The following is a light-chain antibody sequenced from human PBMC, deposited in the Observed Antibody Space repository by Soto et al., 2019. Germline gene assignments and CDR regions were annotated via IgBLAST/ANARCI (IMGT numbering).Light chain of an antibody. V-gene: IGLV2-14*01. J-gene: IGLJ1*01. CDR1: SSDVGGYNY. CDR3: SSYTSSITLYV. Sequence: QSALTQPASVSGSPGQSITISCTGTSSDVGGYNYVSWYQQHPGKAPKLMIYEVSYRPSGVSNRFSGSKSGNTASLTISGLQDEDEGDYYCSSYTSSITLYVFGTGTKLTVL. CDR2: EVS.